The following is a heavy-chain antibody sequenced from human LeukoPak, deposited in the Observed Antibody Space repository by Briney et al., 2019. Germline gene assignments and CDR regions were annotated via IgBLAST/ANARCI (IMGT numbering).Heavy chain of an antibody. V-gene: IGHV3-20*04. CDR1: GFTFDDYG. Sequence: PGGSLRLSCAASGFTFDDYGMIWVRQAPGKGLEWVSGINWNGGSTGYADSMKGRFTISRDNAKNSLYLQMNSLRAEDTALYYRARRAGAYSHPYDYWGQGTLVTVSS. CDR3: ARRAGAYSHPYDY. J-gene: IGHJ4*02. CDR2: INWNGGST. D-gene: IGHD4/OR15-4a*01.